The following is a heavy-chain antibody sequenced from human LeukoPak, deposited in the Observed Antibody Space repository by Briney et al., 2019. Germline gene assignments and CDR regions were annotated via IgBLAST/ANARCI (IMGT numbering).Heavy chain of an antibody. CDR1: GGSISSSSYY. D-gene: IGHD6-13*01. CDR3: ARVDSSSWYGWAAVDY. V-gene: IGHV4-39*07. J-gene: IGHJ4*02. Sequence: PSETLSLTCTVSGGSISSSSYYWGWIRQPPGKGLEWIGSIYYSGSTYYNPSLKSRVTISVDTSKNQFSLKLSSVTAADTAVYYCARVDSSSWYGWAAVDYWGQGTLVTVSS. CDR2: IYYSGST.